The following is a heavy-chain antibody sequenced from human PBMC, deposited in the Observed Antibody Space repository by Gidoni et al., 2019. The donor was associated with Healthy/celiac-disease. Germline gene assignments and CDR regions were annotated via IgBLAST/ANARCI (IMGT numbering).Heavy chain of an antibody. CDR2: ISGSGGRT. V-gene: IGHV3-23*01. CDR3: AKGLTGTTGRFDY. Sequence: VQLFESGGGFVQPGGSLRLSCAASGFTFSSYGLSGVRQAPGKGLEGVSTISGSGGRTYYGDAVKGRLNISRDNSKNTLYMQMNSLRAEDTAVYYCAKGLTGTTGRFDYWGQGTLVTVSS. CDR1: GFTFSSYG. J-gene: IGHJ4*02. D-gene: IGHD1-20*01.